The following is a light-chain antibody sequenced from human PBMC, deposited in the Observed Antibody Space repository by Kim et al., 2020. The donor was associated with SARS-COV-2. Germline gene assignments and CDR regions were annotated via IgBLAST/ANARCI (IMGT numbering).Light chain of an antibody. CDR3: QQYGSSPWT. J-gene: IGKJ1*01. CDR1: QSLSGNC. Sequence: SPGESDTLSCRASQSLSGNCLAWSQQKPGQAPRLGIYGASSRAAGIPDRISGSGSGTDFTLTISRLEPDDFAVYYCQQYGSSPWTFGPGTKVDIK. CDR2: GAS. V-gene: IGKV3-20*01.